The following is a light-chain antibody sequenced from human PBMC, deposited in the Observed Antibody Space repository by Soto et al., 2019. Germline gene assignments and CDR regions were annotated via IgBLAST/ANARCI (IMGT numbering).Light chain of an antibody. J-gene: IGKJ1*01. CDR3: QQYGSSRWT. V-gene: IGKV3-20*01. CDR2: GTS. CDR1: QSVDSSY. Sequence: EVVLTQSPGSLSLYPGERATLSCRASQSVDSSYLAWYQQKPGQAPRLLIYGTSARATGIPDRFSGSGSGTDFTLTISRLEPEDFAVYYCQQYGSSRWTFGQGTKVDNK.